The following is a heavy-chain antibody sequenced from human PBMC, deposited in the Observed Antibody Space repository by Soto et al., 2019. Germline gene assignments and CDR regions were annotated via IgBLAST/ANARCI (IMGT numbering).Heavy chain of an antibody. CDR3: ARHGMYSSSWYNWFDP. J-gene: IGHJ5*02. CDR2: IYYSGST. Sequence: PSETLSLTCTVSGGSISSSSYYWGWIRQPPGKGLEWIGSIYYSGSTYYNPSLKSRVTISVDTSKNQFSLKLSSVTAADTAVYYYARHGMYSSSWYNWFDPWGQGTLVTVSS. CDR1: GGSISSSSYY. V-gene: IGHV4-39*01. D-gene: IGHD6-13*01.